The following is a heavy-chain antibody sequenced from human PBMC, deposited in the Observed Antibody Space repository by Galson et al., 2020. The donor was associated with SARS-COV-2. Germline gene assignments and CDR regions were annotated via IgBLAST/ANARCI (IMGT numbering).Heavy chain of an antibody. D-gene: IGHD6-19*01. J-gene: IGHJ3*02. Sequence: GGSLRLSCAASGFTVSGNSMSWVRQAPGKGLEWVSVIFSDFSTHYADSVKGRFTISRDKSKNTVFLEMNNLRVEDTAVYYCARDVGSGWYKGSLDIWGQGTMVTVSS. CDR1: GFTVSGNS. V-gene: IGHV3-53*01. CDR2: IFSDFST. CDR3: ARDVGSGWYKGSLDI.